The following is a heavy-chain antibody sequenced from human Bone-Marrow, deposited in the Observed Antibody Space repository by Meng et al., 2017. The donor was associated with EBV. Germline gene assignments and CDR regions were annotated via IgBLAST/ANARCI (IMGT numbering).Heavy chain of an antibody. CDR3: ARIFDFWSGGDY. CDR1: GFTFSSYS. D-gene: IGHD3-3*01. J-gene: IGHJ4*02. CDR2: ISSSSSYM. V-gene: IGHV3-21*01. Sequence: EVQLVXSXXXXXRPXGXXXLSCAASGFTFSSYSMKWVRQAPGKGLEWVSSISSSSSYMYYADSVKGRFTISRDNAKNSLYLQMNSLRAEDTAVYYCARIFDFWSGGDYWGQGTLVTVSS.